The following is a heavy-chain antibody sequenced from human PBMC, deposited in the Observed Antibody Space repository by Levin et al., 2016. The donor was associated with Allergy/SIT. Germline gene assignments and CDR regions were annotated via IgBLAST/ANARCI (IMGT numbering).Heavy chain of an antibody. CDR2: IYYSGGV. CDR3: ASATISTLAPSHWFDP. CDR1: GGSIRTPSYF. D-gene: IGHD3-9*01. Sequence: GSLRLSCAISGGSIRTPSYFWGWIRQSPEKGLEWIGSIYYSGGVNYNPSLKSRATISVDTSNNQFSLKLNSVTAADSAMYYCASATISTLAPSHWFDPWGRGTLVAVSS. V-gene: IGHV4-39*01. J-gene: IGHJ5*02.